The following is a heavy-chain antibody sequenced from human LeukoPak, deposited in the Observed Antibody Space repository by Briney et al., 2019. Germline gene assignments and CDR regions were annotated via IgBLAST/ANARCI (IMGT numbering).Heavy chain of an antibody. J-gene: IGHJ5*02. V-gene: IGHV3-23*01. D-gene: IGHD3-10*01. CDR1: GFTGGSNY. CDR3: AKASQTSYGSAVDNWFDP. Sequence: GGSVRLPCAASGFTGGSNYMSWVRQAPGRGVGGVSAMSGSGGSTYYAHSVNVGFTISRDNSKNTLYMQMRSLRAEDTAVYYCAKASQTSYGSAVDNWFDPWGQGTLVTVSS. CDR2: MSGSGGST.